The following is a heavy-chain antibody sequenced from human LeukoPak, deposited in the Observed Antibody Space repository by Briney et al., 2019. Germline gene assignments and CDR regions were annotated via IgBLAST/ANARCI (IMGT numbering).Heavy chain of an antibody. CDR2: ISYDGSNK. J-gene: IGHJ4*02. CDR1: GFTFSSYA. Sequence: PGGSLRLSCAASGFTFSSYAMHWVRQAPGKGLEWVAVISYDGSNKYYADSVKGRFTISRDNSKNTLYLQMNSLRAEDTAVYYCARGGDFWSVPYDYWGQGTLVTVSS. D-gene: IGHD3-3*01. V-gene: IGHV3-30-3*01. CDR3: ARGGDFWSVPYDY.